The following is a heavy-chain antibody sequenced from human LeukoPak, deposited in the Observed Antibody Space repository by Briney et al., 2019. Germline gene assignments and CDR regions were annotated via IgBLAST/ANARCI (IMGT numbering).Heavy chain of an antibody. V-gene: IGHV3-30-3*01. CDR3: AREGYYGSGSPPSLYFDY. CDR2: TSSDLNVK. Sequence: GGSLRLSCAASGFTFRNYVIHWVRQAPGKGLEWVAVTSSDLNVKLYADSVKGRFTISRDNSRSTLYLQMNSLRPEDTAIYYCAREGYYGSGSPPSLYFDYWGQGTPVTVSS. J-gene: IGHJ4*02. D-gene: IGHD3-10*01. CDR1: GFTFRNYV.